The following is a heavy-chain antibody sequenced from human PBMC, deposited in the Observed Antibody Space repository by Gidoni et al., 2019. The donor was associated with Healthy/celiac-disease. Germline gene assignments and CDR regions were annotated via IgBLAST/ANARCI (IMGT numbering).Heavy chain of an antibody. CDR3: AREKLRSKGWFDP. Sequence: QVQLVESGGGVVQPGRSLILSCAASGFTFSSYARHWVRQAPGKGLEWVAVISYDGSNKYYADSVKGRFTISRDNSKNTLYLQMNSLRAEDTAVYYCAREKLRSKGWFDPWGQGTLVTVSS. CDR1: GFTFSSYA. CDR2: ISYDGSNK. V-gene: IGHV3-30-3*01. D-gene: IGHD1-7*01. J-gene: IGHJ5*02.